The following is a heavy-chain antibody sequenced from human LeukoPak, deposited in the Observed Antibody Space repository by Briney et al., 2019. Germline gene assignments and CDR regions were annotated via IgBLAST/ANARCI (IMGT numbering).Heavy chain of an antibody. CDR2: IYENGGTT. J-gene: IGHJ4*02. D-gene: IGHD2-15*01. V-gene: IGHV3-23*01. CDR3: AKDFRIGYSAHFDY. Sequence: GGTLRLSCEGSGFTFRSHAMSWVRQAPEKGLEFVSGIYENGGTTYYADSVKGRFSISRDNSKNTLYLQMDSLRGEDTAVYYCAKDFRIGYSAHFDYWGQGALVTVSS. CDR1: GFTFRSHA.